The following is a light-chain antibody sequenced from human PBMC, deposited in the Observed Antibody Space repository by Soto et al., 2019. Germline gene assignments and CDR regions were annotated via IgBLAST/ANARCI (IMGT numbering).Light chain of an antibody. CDR1: QSISSNF. CDR3: HHFGSSLRA. CDR2: GAS. J-gene: IGKJ1*01. V-gene: IGKV3-20*01. Sequence: EIVLTQSPGTLSLSPGERATLSCTVSQSISSNFLAWYQQKPGQAPRLLIYGASNRATGTPTRFSGSGSETDFTLTISRLEPEDFAVYYCHHFGSSLRAFGQGTKVEIK.